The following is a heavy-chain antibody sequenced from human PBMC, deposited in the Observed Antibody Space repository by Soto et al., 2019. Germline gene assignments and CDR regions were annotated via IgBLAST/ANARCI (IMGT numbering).Heavy chain of an antibody. CDR2: IYYSGST. J-gene: IGHJ5*02. CDR3: ARERPDGARLDP. V-gene: IGHV4-59*12. D-gene: IGHD6-6*01. CDR1: GGSIISYY. Sequence: SETLSLTCTVSGGSIISYYWSWILQPPGKGLEWIGYIYYSGSTNYNPSLKSRVTISVDTSKNQFSLKLSSVTAADTAVYYCARERPDGARLDPWGQGTLVTVSS.